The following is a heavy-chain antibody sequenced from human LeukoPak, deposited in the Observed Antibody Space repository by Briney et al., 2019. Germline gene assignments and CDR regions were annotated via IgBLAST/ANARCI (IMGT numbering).Heavy chain of an antibody. Sequence: GGSLRLSCAASGLTFSNAWMSWGRQAPGKGLEWVGRIKNKTDGGTTYYATPVKGRFTISRDDSKNTLYLQMNSLKTEDTAMYYCSSGWLIRGQGTLVTVSS. CDR2: IKNKTDGGTT. J-gene: IGHJ4*02. CDR3: SSGWLI. D-gene: IGHD6-19*01. CDR1: GLTFSNAW. V-gene: IGHV3-15*01.